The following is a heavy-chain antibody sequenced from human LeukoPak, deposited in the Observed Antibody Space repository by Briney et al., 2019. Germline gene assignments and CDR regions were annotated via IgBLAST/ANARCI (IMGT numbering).Heavy chain of an antibody. CDR3: ARGHHYYDSSGYSGNWFDP. CDR2: IWHDGNNK. V-gene: IGHV3-33*01. CDR1: GFTFSSYG. Sequence: GGSLRLSCAASGFTFSSYGMHWVRQAPGKGLEWAAVIWHDGNNKYYADSVKGRFTISRDNSKNTLYLQMNSLRAEDTAVYYCARGHHYYDSSGYSGNWFDPWSQGTLVTVSS. D-gene: IGHD3-22*01. J-gene: IGHJ5*02.